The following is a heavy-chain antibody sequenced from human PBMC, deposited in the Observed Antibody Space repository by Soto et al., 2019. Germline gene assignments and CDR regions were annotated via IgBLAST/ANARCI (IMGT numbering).Heavy chain of an antibody. CDR1: GFTFSSYG. V-gene: IGHV3-30*18. CDR3: AKTPFIVVVPAAMGVDDAFDI. D-gene: IGHD2-2*01. J-gene: IGHJ3*02. CDR2: ISYDGSNK. Sequence: GGSMGLSCSASGFTFSSYGMHWVRKAPGKGLEWVAVISYDGSNKYYADSVKGRFTISRDNSKNTLYLQMNSLRAEDTAVYYCAKTPFIVVVPAAMGVDDAFDIWGQGTMVTVSS.